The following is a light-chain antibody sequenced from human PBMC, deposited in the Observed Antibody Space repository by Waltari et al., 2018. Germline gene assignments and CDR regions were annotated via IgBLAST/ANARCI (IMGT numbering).Light chain of an antibody. J-gene: IGLJ2*01. V-gene: IGLV2-23*02. CDR2: EVT. CDR3: CSFAGSTTVI. CDR1: RSYVGAYHL. Sequence: QSALTQPASVSGSPGQSLTPPCTGPRSYVGAYHLVSWYQQHPGEVPKLMIDEVTKRPSGISNRFSASKSGNTASLTISGLQAEDEADYYCCSFAGSTTVIFGGGTRLTVL.